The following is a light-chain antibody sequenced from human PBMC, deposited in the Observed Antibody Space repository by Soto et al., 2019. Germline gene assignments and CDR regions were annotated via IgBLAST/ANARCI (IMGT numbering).Light chain of an antibody. Sequence: SVLTQPSPLSGSPGQSISISCTGTSSDVGSYNLVSWYQQHPGKAPKLMIYEVSKRPSGVSNRFSGSKSGNTASLTISGLQAEDEADYYCCSYAGSSTPLIFGTGTKVTVL. J-gene: IGLJ1*01. V-gene: IGLV2-23*02. CDR1: SSDVGSYNL. CDR2: EVS. CDR3: CSYAGSSTPLI.